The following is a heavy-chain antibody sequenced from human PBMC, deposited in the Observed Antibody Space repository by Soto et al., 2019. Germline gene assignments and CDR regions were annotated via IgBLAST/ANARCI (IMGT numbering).Heavy chain of an antibody. V-gene: IGHV4-34*01. CDR3: ASTPRITIFGVVIRGFDY. D-gene: IGHD3-3*01. CDR2: INHSGST. CDR1: GGSFSGYY. J-gene: IGHJ4*02. Sequence: QVQLQQWGAGLLKPSETLSLTCAVYGGSFSGYYWSWIRQPPGKGLEWIGEINHSGSTNYNPSLKSRVTISVDTSKNQFSLKLSSVTAADTAVYYCASTPRITIFGVVIRGFDYWGQGTLVTVSS.